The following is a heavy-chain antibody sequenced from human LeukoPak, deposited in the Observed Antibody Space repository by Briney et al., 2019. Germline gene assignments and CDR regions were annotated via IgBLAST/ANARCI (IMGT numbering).Heavy chain of an antibody. CDR3: TTDLGYCSSTSCYAFGI. V-gene: IGHV3-15*01. D-gene: IGHD2-2*01. J-gene: IGHJ3*02. CDR2: IKSKTDGGTT. Sequence: GGSLRLSCAASGFTFSNAWMSWVRQAPGKGLEWVGRIKSKTDGGTTDYAAPVKGRFTISRDDSKNTLYLQMNSLKTEDTAVYYCTTDLGYCSSTSCYAFGIWGQGTMVTVSS. CDR1: GFTFSNAW.